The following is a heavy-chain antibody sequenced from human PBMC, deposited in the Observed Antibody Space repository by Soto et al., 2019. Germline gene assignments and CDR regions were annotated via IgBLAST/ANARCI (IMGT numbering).Heavy chain of an antibody. D-gene: IGHD4-17*01. V-gene: IGHV1-18*01. Sequence: ASVKVSCKASGYTFTSYGISWVRQAPGQGLEWMGWISAYNGNTNYAQKLQGRVTMTTDTSTSTAYMELSSLRSEDTAVYYCARAHSSTVTTANIWFDPWGQGTLVTVSS. J-gene: IGHJ5*02. CDR1: GYTFTSYG. CDR2: ISAYNGNT. CDR3: ARAHSSTVTTANIWFDP.